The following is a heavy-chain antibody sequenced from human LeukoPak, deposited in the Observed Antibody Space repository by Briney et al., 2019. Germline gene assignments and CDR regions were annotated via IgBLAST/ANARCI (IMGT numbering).Heavy chain of an antibody. CDR1: GFTFSSYG. J-gene: IGHJ4*02. V-gene: IGHV3-23*01. CDR2: ISGSGGST. Sequence: PGGSLRLSCAASGFTFSSYGMSWVRQAPGKGLEWVSAISGSGGSTYYADSVKGRFTISRDNSKNTLYLQMNSLRAEDTAVYYCARGPRTEAGGYSYGGGGYDYWGQGTLVTVSS. CDR3: ARGPRTEAGGYSYGGGGYDY. D-gene: IGHD5-18*01.